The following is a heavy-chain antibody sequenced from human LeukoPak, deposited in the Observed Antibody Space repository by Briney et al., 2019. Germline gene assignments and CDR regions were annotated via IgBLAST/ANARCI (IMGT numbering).Heavy chain of an antibody. CDR3: ARDEARYSSGYYPNWLDP. CDR2: FGGYNGYT. J-gene: IGHJ5*02. D-gene: IGHD3-22*01. CDR1: GYTFTSYD. Sequence: ASVRLSCEVSGYTFTSYDISSVRQAPRQGLEWRGWFGGYNGYTPYAHNLQRRVTMTTDTSTSTAYMELRSLRSDDTAVYYCARDEARYSSGYYPNWLDPWGQGTLVTVSS. V-gene: IGHV1-18*01.